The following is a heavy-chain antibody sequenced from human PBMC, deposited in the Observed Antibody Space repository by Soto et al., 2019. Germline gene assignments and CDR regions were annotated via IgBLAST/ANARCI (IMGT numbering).Heavy chain of an antibody. CDR3: AKRPLTAAGFDY. CDR2: ITGSGGGT. D-gene: IGHD6-13*01. J-gene: IGHJ4*02. V-gene: IGHV3-23*01. CDR1: GCTISNYG. Sequence: GGSLRLSCAASGCTISNYGMSWVRKAPGKGLEWVSVITGSGGGTYFVDSVQGRFTISRDNSKNTVYLQMNSLRAEDTAVYYCAKRPLTAAGFDYWGQGTLVTVSS.